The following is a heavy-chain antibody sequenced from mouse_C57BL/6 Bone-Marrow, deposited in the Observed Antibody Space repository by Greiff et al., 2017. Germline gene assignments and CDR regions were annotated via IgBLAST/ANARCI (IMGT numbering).Heavy chain of an antibody. D-gene: IGHD1-1*01. CDR2: INPNNGGT. V-gene: IGHV1-18*01. CDR3: AGEGHYYGSSYGHWYFDV. Sequence: EVQLQQSGPELVKPGASVKIPCKASGYTFTDYNMDWVKQSHGKSLEWIGDINPNNGGTIYNQKFKGTATLTVDESSSTAYMEPRSRTSEETAVDYGAGEGHYYGSSYGHWYFDVWGRGTTVTVSS. J-gene: IGHJ1*03. CDR1: GYTFTDYN.